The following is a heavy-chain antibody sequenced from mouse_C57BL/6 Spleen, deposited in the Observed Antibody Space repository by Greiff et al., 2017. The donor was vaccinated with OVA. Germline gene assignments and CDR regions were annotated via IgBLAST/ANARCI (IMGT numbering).Heavy chain of an antibody. CDR1: GYAFTNYL. V-gene: IGHV1-54*01. CDR3: ARFVYYGNHFDY. CDR2: INPGSGGT. Sequence: QVQLQQSGAELVRPGTSVKVSCKASGYAFTNYLIEWVKQRPGQGLEWIGVINPGSGGTNYNEKFKGKATLTADKSSSTAYMQLSSLTSEDSAVYFCARFVYYGNHFDYWGQGTTLTVSS. D-gene: IGHD2-1*01. J-gene: IGHJ2*01.